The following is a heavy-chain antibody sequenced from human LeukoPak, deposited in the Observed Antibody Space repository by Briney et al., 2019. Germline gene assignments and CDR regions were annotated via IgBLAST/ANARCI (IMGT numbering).Heavy chain of an antibody. J-gene: IGHJ3*02. CDR1: GFTFSSYA. CDR2: ISYDGSNK. D-gene: IGHD2-15*01. Sequence: GGSLRLSRAASGFTFSSYAMHWVRQAPGKGLEWVAVISYDGSNKYYADSVKGRFTISRDNSKNTLYLQMNSLRAEDTAVYYCARGGDIVVVVAALDIWGQGTMVTVSS. CDR3: ARGGDIVVVVAALDI. V-gene: IGHV3-30*04.